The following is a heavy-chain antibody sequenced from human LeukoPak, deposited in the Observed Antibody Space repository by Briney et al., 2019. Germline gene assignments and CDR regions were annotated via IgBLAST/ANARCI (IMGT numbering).Heavy chain of an antibody. Sequence: GESLKISCKGSGYTFISYDINWVRQATGQGLEWMGWMNPNSGNTGYALNFQGRVTMTRNTSISTAYMELSSLRSEDTAVYYCARYEPLLRYFQHWGQGTLVTVSS. V-gene: IGHV1-8*01. D-gene: IGHD3-16*01. CDR1: GYTFISYD. J-gene: IGHJ1*01. CDR2: MNPNSGNT. CDR3: ARYEPLLRYFQH.